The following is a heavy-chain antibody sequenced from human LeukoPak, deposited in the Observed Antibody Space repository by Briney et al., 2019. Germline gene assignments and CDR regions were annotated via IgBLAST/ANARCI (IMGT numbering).Heavy chain of an antibody. J-gene: IGHJ4*02. D-gene: IGHD3-3*01. Sequence: SETLSLTCAVSGGSVTSTNWWTWVRQPPGKGLEWIGEVHLDGRTNYNPSLTGRLTLSVDLYENHISLKLTSVTAADTAVYYCAREGGFYRPLNYLGQGTLVTVSS. CDR1: GGSVTSTNW. CDR2: VHLDGRT. CDR3: AREGGFYRPLNY. V-gene: IGHV4-4*02.